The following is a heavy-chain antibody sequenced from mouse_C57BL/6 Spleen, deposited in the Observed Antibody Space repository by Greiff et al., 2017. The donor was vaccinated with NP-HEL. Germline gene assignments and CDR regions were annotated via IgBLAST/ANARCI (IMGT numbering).Heavy chain of an antibody. J-gene: IGHJ1*03. CDR1: GYTFTSYW. CDR2: IYPGSGST. Sequence: QVQLQQSGAELVKPGASVKMSCKASGYTFTSYWITWVKQRPGQGLEWIGDIYPGSGSTNYNEKFKSKATLTVDTSSSTAYMQLSSLTSEDSAVYYCARGYGSSFHWYFDVWGTGTTVTVSS. CDR3: ARGYGSSFHWYFDV. D-gene: IGHD1-1*01. V-gene: IGHV1-55*01.